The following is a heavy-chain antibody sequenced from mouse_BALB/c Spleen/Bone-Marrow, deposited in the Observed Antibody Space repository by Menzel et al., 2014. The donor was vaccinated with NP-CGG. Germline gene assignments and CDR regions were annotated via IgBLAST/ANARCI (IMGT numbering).Heavy chain of an antibody. CDR1: GYTFTSYV. Sequence: VQLKHSGADLVKPGASVKMSCKASGYTFTSYVIHWVKQKPGQALEWIGYIHPYNDGTRYNEKFKGKATLTSDKSSSTAYMELSSLTSEDSAVYYCARSRIYRYDGDYAMDYWGQGTSVTVSS. D-gene: IGHD2-14*01. J-gene: IGHJ4*01. CDR2: IHPYNDGT. V-gene: IGHV1-14*01. CDR3: ARSRIYRYDGDYAMDY.